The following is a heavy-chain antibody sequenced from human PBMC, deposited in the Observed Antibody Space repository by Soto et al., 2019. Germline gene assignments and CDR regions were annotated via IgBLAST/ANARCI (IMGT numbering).Heavy chain of an antibody. CDR2: VIPIFGTP. CDR1: GGTFSTYA. D-gene: IGHD2-15*01. CDR3: ARSQGGSSSLDIYYYYYYGMDV. Sequence: QVQLVQSGAEVKKPGSSVKVSCKAPGGTFSTYAISWVRQAPGPGLEWMGGVIPIFGTPKYAQKFQGRVTITADESTSTGYMALRSLRSEDTAVHYCARSQGGSSSLDIYYYYYYGMDVWGQGTTVTVSS. J-gene: IGHJ6*02. V-gene: IGHV1-69*01.